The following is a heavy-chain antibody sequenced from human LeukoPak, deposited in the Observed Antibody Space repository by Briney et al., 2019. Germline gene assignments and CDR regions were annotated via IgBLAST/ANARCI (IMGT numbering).Heavy chain of an antibody. V-gene: IGHV1-8*03. CDR1: GYIFTSYY. J-gene: IGHJ4*02. Sequence: ASVKVSCKASGYIFTSYYIHWVRQAPGQGLEWMGWVNPKSGNTGYKQKFQARVTITRDTSITTAYMELSSLTSDDTAVYFCARGLPLGYCTYGVCYPPKHFDFWGQGTLVTVSS. CDR3: ARGLPLGYCTYGVCYPPKHFDF. D-gene: IGHD2-8*01. CDR2: VNPKSGNT.